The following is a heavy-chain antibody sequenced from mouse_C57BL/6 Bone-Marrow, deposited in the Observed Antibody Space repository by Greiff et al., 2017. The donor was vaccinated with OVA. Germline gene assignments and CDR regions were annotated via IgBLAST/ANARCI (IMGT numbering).Heavy chain of an antibody. CDR2: ISSGGDYI. CDR1: GFTFSSYA. CDR3: TRDNYGSRDWYFDV. Sequence: EVQRVESGEGLVKPGGSLKLSCAASGFTFSSYAMSWVRQTPEKRLEWVAYISSGGDYIYYADTVKGRFTISRDNARNTLYLQMSSLKSEDTAMYYCTRDNYGSRDWYFDVWGTGTTVTVSS. V-gene: IGHV5-9-1*02. J-gene: IGHJ1*03. D-gene: IGHD1-1*01.